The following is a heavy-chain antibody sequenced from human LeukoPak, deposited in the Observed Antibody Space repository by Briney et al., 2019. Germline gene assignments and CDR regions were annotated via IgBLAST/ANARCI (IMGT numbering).Heavy chain of an antibody. CDR1: GGSISSGGYS. Sequence: SETLSLTCSVSGGSISSGGYSWSWIRQPPGKGLEWIGYIYQSGSTYYNPSLKSRVTISVDRSKNQFSLKLSSVTAADTAVYYCGRGGIAAAASGIDYWGQGTLVTVSS. V-gene: IGHV4-30-2*01. D-gene: IGHD6-13*01. J-gene: IGHJ4*02. CDR3: GRGGIAAAASGIDY. CDR2: IYQSGST.